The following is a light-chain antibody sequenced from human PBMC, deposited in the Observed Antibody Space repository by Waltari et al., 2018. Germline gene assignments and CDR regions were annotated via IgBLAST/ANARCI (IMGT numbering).Light chain of an antibody. J-gene: IGKJ2*01. Sequence: DIQMTQSPSSLSASVGDRVTITCQASQDIRKGLNWYQQKPGKPPKLLIYDVSALESGVSSRFTGSGSGTHFSFTITSLQPDDIATYYCQQYVDVPYTFGPGTQLE. CDR2: DVS. CDR1: QDIRKG. CDR3: QQYVDVPYT. V-gene: IGKV1-33*01.